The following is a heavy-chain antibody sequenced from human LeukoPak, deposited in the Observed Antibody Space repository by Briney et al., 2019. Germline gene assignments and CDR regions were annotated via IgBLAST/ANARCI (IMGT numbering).Heavy chain of an antibody. CDR2: ISTGGDNT. J-gene: IGHJ6*02. Sequence: TGGSLRLSCAASGFTFSSYAMSWVRQAPGKGLEWVSYISTGGDNTFYADSLKGRFTVSRDNAKNSLFLQMDSLRAEDTAVYYCARSFCTSVSCPKGHYYYVMDVWGQGTTVTVSS. D-gene: IGHD2-8*02. CDR3: ARSFCTSVSCPKGHYYYVMDV. V-gene: IGHV3-21*01. CDR1: GFTFSSYA.